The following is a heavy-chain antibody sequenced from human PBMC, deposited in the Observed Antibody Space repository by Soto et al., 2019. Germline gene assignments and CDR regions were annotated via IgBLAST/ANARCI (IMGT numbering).Heavy chain of an antibody. V-gene: IGHV3-23*01. CDR3: AKDLSVAAAVGWVAVAGTRNYFDY. CDR1: GFTFSSYA. Sequence: GGSLRLSCAASGFTFSSYAMSWVRQAPGKGLEWVSAISGSGGSTYYADSVKGRFTISRDNSKNTLYLQMNSLRAEDTAVYYCAKDLSVAAAVGWVAVAGTRNYFDYWGQGTLVTVSS. J-gene: IGHJ4*02. CDR2: ISGSGGST. D-gene: IGHD6-19*01.